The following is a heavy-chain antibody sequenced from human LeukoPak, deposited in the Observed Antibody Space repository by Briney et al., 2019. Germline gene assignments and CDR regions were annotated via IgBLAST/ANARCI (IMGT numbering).Heavy chain of an antibody. CDR1: GFTFSDYY. V-gene: IGHV3-11*01. Sequence: GGSLRLSCAASGFTFSDYYMSWIRQAPGKGLEWVSYISSSGSTIYYADSVKGRFTISRDNAKNSLYLQMNSLGAEDTAVYYCASVLAAAAMDVWGKGTTVTVSS. J-gene: IGHJ6*03. D-gene: IGHD6-13*01. CDR2: ISSSGSTI. CDR3: ASVLAAAAMDV.